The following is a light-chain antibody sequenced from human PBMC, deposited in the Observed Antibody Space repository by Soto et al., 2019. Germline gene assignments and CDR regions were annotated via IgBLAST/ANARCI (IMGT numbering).Light chain of an antibody. Sequence: DIQMTQSPSTLSASVGDRVTITCRASQSVRSWLAWYQQKPGRAPKFLIYDASSLESGAPSRFSGSGSGTEFTLTISSLQPDDFATYYCQQYNSYSTFGQGTKVDIK. CDR1: QSVRSW. CDR3: QQYNSYST. CDR2: DAS. J-gene: IGKJ1*01. V-gene: IGKV1-5*01.